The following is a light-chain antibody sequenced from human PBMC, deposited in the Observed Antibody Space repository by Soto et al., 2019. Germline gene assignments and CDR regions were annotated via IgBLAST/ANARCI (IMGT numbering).Light chain of an antibody. Sequence: QSALTQPASVSGSPGQSITISCTGTSSDVGSFDLVSWYRLQPSKAPKLIIYEGTKRPSGVSNRFSGSESGNTASLTISGLQAEDEADYYCCSYAGSSTFYVFGTGTKLPS. V-gene: IGLV2-23*01. CDR3: CSYAGSSTFYV. CDR1: SSDVGSFDL. J-gene: IGLJ1*01. CDR2: EGT.